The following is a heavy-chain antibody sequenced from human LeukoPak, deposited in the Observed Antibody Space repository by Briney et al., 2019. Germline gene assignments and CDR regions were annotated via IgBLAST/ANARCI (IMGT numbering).Heavy chain of an antibody. J-gene: IGHJ5*02. Sequence: SETLSLTCTVSGGSISSSSYYWGWIRQPPGKGLEWIGSIYYSGSTYYNPSLKSRVTISVDTSKNQFSLKLSSVTAADTAVYYCARLFAVDNENWFDPRGQGTLVTVSS. CDR3: ARLFAVDNENWFDP. CDR1: GGSISSSSYY. CDR2: IYYSGST. D-gene: IGHD2-21*01. V-gene: IGHV4-39*01.